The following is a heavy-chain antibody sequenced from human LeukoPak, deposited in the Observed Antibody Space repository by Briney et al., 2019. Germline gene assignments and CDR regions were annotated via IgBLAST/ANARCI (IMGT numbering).Heavy chain of an antibody. J-gene: IGHJ6*03. CDR2: IYSGGST. V-gene: IGHV3-53*01. CDR1: GFTVSSNY. D-gene: IGHD1-26*01. Sequence: PGGSLRLSCAASGFTVSSNYMSWVRQAPGKGLERVSVIYSGGSTYYADSVKGRFTISRDNSKNTLYLQMNSLRAEDTAVYYCARDKSGSYLTFSYYMDVWGKGTTVTVSS. CDR3: ARDKSGSYLTFSYYMDV.